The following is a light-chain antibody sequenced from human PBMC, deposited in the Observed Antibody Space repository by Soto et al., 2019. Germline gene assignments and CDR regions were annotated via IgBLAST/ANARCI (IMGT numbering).Light chain of an antibody. V-gene: IGKV1-27*01. CDR1: QDISNY. CDR3: QIYKSAPNT. J-gene: IGKJ2*01. CDR2: AAS. Sequence: DIQLTQSPSSLSSSVGDRVTITCRASQDISNYFAWYQQKPGKVPKLLIYAASTLQTGVQSRFSGSGSGTVFTLTINSLQAEDVSTYYCQIYKSAPNTFGRGTRLEIK.